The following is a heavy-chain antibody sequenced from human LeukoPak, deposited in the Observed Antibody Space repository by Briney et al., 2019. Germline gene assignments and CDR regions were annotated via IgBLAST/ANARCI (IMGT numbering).Heavy chain of an antibody. CDR1: GFTFSSYG. CDR2: IWYDGSNK. D-gene: IGHD6-19*01. Sequence: GRSLRLSCAASGFTFSSYGMHWVRQAPGKGLEWVAVIWYDGSNKYYADSVKGRFTISRDNSKNTLYLQMNSLRAEDTAVYYCARDSLDSSGWYHFDYWGQGTLVTVSS. CDR3: ARDSLDSSGWYHFDY. V-gene: IGHV3-33*01. J-gene: IGHJ4*02.